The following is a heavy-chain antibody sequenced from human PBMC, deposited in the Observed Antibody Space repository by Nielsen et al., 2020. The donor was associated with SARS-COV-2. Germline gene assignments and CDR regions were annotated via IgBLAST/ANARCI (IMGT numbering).Heavy chain of an antibody. J-gene: IGHJ4*02. CDR1: GGSISSSNW. V-gene: IGHV4-4*02. CDR2: IYHSGST. D-gene: IGHD1-7*01. Sequence: SETLSLTCAVSGGSISSSNWWSWVRQPPGKGLEWIGEIYHSGSTNYNPSLKSRVTISVDKSKNQFSLKLSSVTAADTAVYYCARVASTGTTFYLDYWGQGTLVTVSS. CDR3: ARVASTGTTFYLDY.